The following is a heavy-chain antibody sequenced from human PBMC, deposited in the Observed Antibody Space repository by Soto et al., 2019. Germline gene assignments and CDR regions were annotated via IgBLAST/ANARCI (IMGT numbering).Heavy chain of an antibody. CDR2: IYYSGRT. D-gene: IGHD4-17*01. CDR3: ARIYDYGDSAYFDY. J-gene: IGHJ4*02. CDR1: GGSISSGPYY. Sequence: QVQLQESGPGLVRPSQTLSLTCTVSGGSISSGPYYWSWIRQHPGKGLEWIGNIYYSGRTKYNPSLESRGTMSVDTSKNQFSLRLTSLTAADTAVFYCARIYDYGDSAYFDYWGQGTLVTVSS. V-gene: IGHV4-31*03.